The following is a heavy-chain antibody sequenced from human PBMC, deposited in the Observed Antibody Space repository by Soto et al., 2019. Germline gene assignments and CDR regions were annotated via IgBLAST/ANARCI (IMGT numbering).Heavy chain of an antibody. J-gene: IGHJ6*02. Sequence: TSETLSLTCTVSGDSISSYYWSWIRQPPGKGLEWIGYIYYSGRTNYNPSLKSRVTISVDTSKNQFSLKLSSVTAADTAVYYCARAIVAAAGRGGFSGYYYYGMDVWGQGTTVTVSS. D-gene: IGHD6-13*01. V-gene: IGHV4-59*01. CDR3: ARAIVAAAGRGGFSGYYYYGMDV. CDR1: GDSISSYY. CDR2: IYYSGRT.